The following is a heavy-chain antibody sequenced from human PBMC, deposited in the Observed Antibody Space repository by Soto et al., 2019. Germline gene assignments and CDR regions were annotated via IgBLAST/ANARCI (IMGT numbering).Heavy chain of an antibody. Sequence: LSLTCAVSGGSISSGGYSWSWIRQPPGKGLEWIGYIYHSGSTYYNPSLKSRVTISVDTSKNQFSLKLSSVTAADTAVYYCARRYGSAIDYWGQGTLVTVSS. CDR3: ARRYGSAIDY. CDR1: GGSISSGGYS. D-gene: IGHD1-26*01. CDR2: IYHSGST. V-gene: IGHV4-30-2*01. J-gene: IGHJ4*02.